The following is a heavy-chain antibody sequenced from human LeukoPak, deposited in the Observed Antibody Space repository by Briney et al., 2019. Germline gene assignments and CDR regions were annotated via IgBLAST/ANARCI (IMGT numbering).Heavy chain of an antibody. CDR1: GGSISSYY. CDR2: IYYSGST. D-gene: IGHD3-22*01. CDR3: ASGYYDSSGYSQ. V-gene: IGHV4-59*01. Sequence: SETLSLTCTVSGGSISSYYWSWIRQPPGKGLEWIGYIYYSGSTNYNPSLKSRVTISVDTSKNQSSLKLSSVTAADTAVYYCASGYYDSSGYSQWGQGTLVTVSS. J-gene: IGHJ4*02.